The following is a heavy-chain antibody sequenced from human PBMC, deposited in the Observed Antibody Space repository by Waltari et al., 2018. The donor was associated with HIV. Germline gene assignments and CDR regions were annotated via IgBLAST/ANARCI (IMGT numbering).Heavy chain of an antibody. D-gene: IGHD3-16*01. J-gene: IGHJ6*02. CDR3: ARDLRLRSPTYGMDV. CDR1: GFTFSGYC. CDR2: ISSSSSYI. V-gene: IGHV3-21*01. Sequence: EVQLVESGGGLVKPGGSLRLPCAASGFTFSGYCVNWVRQAPGKGLEWVSSISSSSSYISYADSVKGRFTISRDNAKNSLYLQMNSLRAEDTAVYYCARDLRLRSPTYGMDVWGQGTTVTVSS.